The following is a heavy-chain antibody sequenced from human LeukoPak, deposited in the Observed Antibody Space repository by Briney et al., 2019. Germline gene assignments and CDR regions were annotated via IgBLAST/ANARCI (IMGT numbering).Heavy chain of an antibody. J-gene: IGHJ5*02. D-gene: IGHD3-10*01. Sequence: SVKVSCKASGGTFRSNGINWVRQAPGHGLEWMGGIIPIFGTPNYAQNFQGRVTITADESTSTAFMELSSLRSDDTAVYYCARGRDHYGSGYRVLWFDPWGQGTLVTVSS. CDR2: IIPIFGTP. CDR1: GGTFRSNG. CDR3: ARGRDHYGSGYRVLWFDP. V-gene: IGHV1-69*01.